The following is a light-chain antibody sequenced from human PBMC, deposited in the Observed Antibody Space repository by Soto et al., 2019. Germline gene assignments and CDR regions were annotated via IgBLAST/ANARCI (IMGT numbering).Light chain of an antibody. CDR2: EVT. CDR3: SSYTSGSTVI. Sequence: QSVLTQPASVSGSPGQSITISCTGTRSDVGGYNYVSWYQHHPGKAPKLLIYEVTNRPAEVSNRFSGSKSGITASLTISGIQSEDEADYYCSSYTSGSTVIFGGGTKVTVL. V-gene: IGLV2-14*01. CDR1: RSDVGGYNY. J-gene: IGLJ2*01.